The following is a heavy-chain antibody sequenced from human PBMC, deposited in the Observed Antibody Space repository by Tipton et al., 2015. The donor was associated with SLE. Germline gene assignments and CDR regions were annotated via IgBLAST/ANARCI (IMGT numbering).Heavy chain of an antibody. J-gene: IGHJ4*02. CDR2: ISSSSSYT. V-gene: IGHV3-21*03. Sequence: SLRLSCAASGFSFSSYSMSWVRQAPGKGLEWVSCISSSSSYTYYADSVKGRFTISRDNAKNSLYLQMNSLRAENTAVYYCVPRQVDFDHWGQGSLVTVSS. D-gene: IGHD2-15*01. CDR1: GFSFSSYS. CDR3: VPRQVDFDH.